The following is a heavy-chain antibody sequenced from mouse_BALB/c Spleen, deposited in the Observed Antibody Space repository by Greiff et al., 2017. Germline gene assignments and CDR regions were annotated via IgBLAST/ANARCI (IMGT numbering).Heavy chain of an antibody. J-gene: IGHJ3*01. V-gene: IGHV5-12-1*01. CDR3: ARQGAYGNKAWFAY. CDR2: ISSGGGST. D-gene: IGHD2-10*02. CDR1: GFAFSSYD. Sequence: EVMLVESGGGLVKPGGSLKLSCAASGFAFSSYDMSWVRQTPEKRLEWVAYISSGGGSTYYPDTVKGRFTISRDNAKNTLYLQMSSLKSEDTAMYYCARQGAYGNKAWFAYWGQGTLVTVSA.